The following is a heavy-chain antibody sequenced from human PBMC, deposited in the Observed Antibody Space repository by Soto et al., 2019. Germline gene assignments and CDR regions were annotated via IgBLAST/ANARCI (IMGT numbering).Heavy chain of an antibody. V-gene: IGHV4-31*03. J-gene: IGHJ5*02. CDR3: ARGGKDWFDP. Sequence: PSETLSLTCTVSGGPISSGGYYWSWIRQHPGKGLEWIGYIYYSGSTYYNPSLKSRVTISVDTSKNQFSLKLSSVTAADTAVYYCARGGKDWFDPWGQGTLVTVSS. D-gene: IGHD3-16*01. CDR1: GGPISSGGYY. CDR2: IYYSGST.